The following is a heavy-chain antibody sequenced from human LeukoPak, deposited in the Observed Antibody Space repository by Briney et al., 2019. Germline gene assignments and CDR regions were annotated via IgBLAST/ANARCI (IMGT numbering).Heavy chain of an antibody. J-gene: IGHJ4*02. CDR1: GGAISNYY. CDR3: ARSVYSSGWYEYYFDY. D-gene: IGHD6-19*01. Sequence: PSETLSLTCTVSGGAISNYYWSWIRQPPGKGLEWIGYIYYSGSTNYNPSLKSRVTISVDTSKNQFSLKLSSVTAADTAVYYCARSVYSSGWYEYYFDYWGQGTLVTVSS. CDR2: IYYSGST. V-gene: IGHV4-59*01.